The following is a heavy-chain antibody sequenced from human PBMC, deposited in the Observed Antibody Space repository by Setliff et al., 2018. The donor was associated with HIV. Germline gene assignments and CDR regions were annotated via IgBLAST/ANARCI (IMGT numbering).Heavy chain of an antibody. CDR1: GYTFTGYY. D-gene: IGHD2-21*02. J-gene: IGHJ4*02. CDR2: IIPIFGTA. CDR3: AAGYCGGDCYSRQSYFDY. Sequence: ASVKVSCKASGYTFTGYYLQWVRQAPGQGLEWMGGIIPIFGTANYAQKFQGRVTITADESTSTAYMELSSLRSEDTAVYYCAAGYCGGDCYSRQSYFDYWGQGTLVTVSS. V-gene: IGHV1-69*13.